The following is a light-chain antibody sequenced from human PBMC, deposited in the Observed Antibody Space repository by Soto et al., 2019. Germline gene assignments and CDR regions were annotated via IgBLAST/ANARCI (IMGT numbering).Light chain of an antibody. CDR2: DVS. Sequence: QSALTQPRSVSGSPGQSVTISCTGTSSDVGGYNYVSWYQQHPGKAPKLMIYDVSQRPSGVPNRFSGSKSDNTASLTISGLQGEDEADYYCCSYAGTYTWVFGGGTQLTVL. J-gene: IGLJ3*02. CDR1: SSDVGGYNY. CDR3: CSYAGTYTWV. V-gene: IGLV2-11*01.